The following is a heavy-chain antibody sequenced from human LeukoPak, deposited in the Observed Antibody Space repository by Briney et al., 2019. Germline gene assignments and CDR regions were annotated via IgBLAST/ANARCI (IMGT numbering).Heavy chain of an antibody. CDR1: GFSLSTSGVG. V-gene: IGHV2-5*02. J-gene: IGHJ4*02. Sequence: SGPTLVNPTQTLTLTCTFSGFSLSTSGVGVGWNRQPPGKALEWLALIYWDDVRHYSPSLKSRLTITKDTSKNQVVLTMTNMDPVDTATHYCVVLVEGIDFDYWGQGTLVTVSS. CDR3: VVLVEGIDFDY. CDR2: IYWDDVR. D-gene: IGHD2-8*02.